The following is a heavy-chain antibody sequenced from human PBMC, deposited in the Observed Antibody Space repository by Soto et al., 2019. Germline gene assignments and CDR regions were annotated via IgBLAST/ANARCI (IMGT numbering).Heavy chain of an antibody. Sequence: SETLSLTCTVSGGSISSGGYYWSWIRQHPGKGLEWIGYIYYSGSTYYNPSLKSRVTISVDTSKNQFSLKLSSVTAADTAVYYCARFREQLGRAFTYWGQGTLVTVSS. J-gene: IGHJ4*02. CDR2: IYYSGST. CDR1: GGSISSGGYY. CDR3: ARFREQLGRAFTY. V-gene: IGHV4-31*03. D-gene: IGHD6-6*01.